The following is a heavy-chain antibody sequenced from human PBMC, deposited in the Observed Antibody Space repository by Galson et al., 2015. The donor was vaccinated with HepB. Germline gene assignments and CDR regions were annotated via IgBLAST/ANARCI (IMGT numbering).Heavy chain of an antibody. CDR3: ARDLVPYGATGYFQH. V-gene: IGHV4-39*07. Sequence: LSLTCTVSGGSISSSSYYWGWIRQPPGKGLEWIGSIYYSGSTYYNPSLMSRVTMSVDTSKNQFSLNLGSVTAADTAVYYCARDLVPYGATGYFQHWGQGTTVTVSS. CDR2: IYYSGST. CDR1: GGSISSSSYY. D-gene: IGHD4-17*01. J-gene: IGHJ1*01.